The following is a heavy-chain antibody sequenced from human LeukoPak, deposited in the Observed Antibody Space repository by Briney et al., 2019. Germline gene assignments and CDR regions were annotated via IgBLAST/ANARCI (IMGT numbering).Heavy chain of an antibody. J-gene: IGHJ4*02. Sequence: SETLSLTCTVSGGSISSYYWSWIRQPPGKGLEWIGYIYTSGSTNYNPSLKSRVTISVDTSKNQFSLKLSSVTAADTAVYYCARHDYYGSGSFDYWGQGTLVTVFS. CDR3: ARHDYYGSGSFDY. CDR1: GGSISSYY. D-gene: IGHD3-10*01. CDR2: IYTSGST. V-gene: IGHV4-4*09.